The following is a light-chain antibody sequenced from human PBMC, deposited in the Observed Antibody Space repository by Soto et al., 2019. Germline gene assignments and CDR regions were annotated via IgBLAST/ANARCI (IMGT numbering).Light chain of an antibody. J-gene: IGKJ5*01. CDR1: QSIGNW. V-gene: IGKV1-12*01. CDR2: AGS. Sequence: DIQMTQSPSSVSASGGDRVTITCRASQSIGNWLAWYQQKPGKAPKLLIYAGSSLQGGVPSRFSGSGSGTDFTLTISSLQPDDFETYYCQQAKSFPLPFGQGTRL. CDR3: QQAKSFPLP.